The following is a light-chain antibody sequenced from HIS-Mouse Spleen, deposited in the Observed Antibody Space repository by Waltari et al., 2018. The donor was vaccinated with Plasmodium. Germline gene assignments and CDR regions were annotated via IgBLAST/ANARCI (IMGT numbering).Light chain of an antibody. CDR3: QAWDSSTAV. J-gene: IGLJ3*02. V-gene: IGLV3-1*01. Sequence: SYELTQPPSVSVSPGQTASITCSGDKLGDKYACWYQQKPGQSPVLVIYQDSKRPSGIPERFPGSNSGNAATRTISGTQAMDEADYYCQAWDSSTAVFGGGTKLTVL. CDR2: QDS. CDR1: KLGDKY.